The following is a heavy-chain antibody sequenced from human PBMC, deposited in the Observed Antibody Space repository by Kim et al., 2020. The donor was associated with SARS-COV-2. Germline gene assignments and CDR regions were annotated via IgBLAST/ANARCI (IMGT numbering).Heavy chain of an antibody. D-gene: IGHD6-19*01. CDR3: ARHGLYSSGWYPNWFDP. V-gene: IGHV5-51*01. CDR1: GYSFTSYW. CDR2: IYPGDSDT. J-gene: IGHJ5*02. Sequence: GESLKISCKGSGYSFTSYWIGWVRQMPGKGLEWMGIIYPGDSDTRYSPSFQGQVTISADKSISTAYLQWSSLKASDTAMYYCARHGLYSSGWYPNWFDPWGQGTLVTVSS.